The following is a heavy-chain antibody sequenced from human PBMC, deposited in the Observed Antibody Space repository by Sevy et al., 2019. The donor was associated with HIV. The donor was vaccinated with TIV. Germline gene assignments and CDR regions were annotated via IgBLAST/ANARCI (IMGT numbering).Heavy chain of an antibody. Sequence: GGSLRLSCAASRFNFSPYGMHWVRQAPGKGLEWVSFIGYDGNKIFYADSVRGRFTVSRDNSKNTLYLQMNSLSTEDTAVYYCVKDPHYDFFDYWGQGILVTVSS. CDR3: VKDPHYDFFDY. CDR2: IGYDGNKI. V-gene: IGHV3-30*02. CDR1: RFNFSPYG. D-gene: IGHD3-10*01. J-gene: IGHJ4*02.